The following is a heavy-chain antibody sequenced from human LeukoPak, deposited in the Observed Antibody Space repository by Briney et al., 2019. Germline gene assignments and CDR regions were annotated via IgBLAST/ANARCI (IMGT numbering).Heavy chain of an antibody. V-gene: IGHV3-33*01. J-gene: IGHJ6*02. CDR1: GFTFSSYG. Sequence: GGSLRLSCAASGFTFSSYGMHWVRQAPGKGLEWVAVIWYDGSNKYYADSVKGRFTISRDNSKNTLYLQMNSLRAEDTAVYYCARGFSLSMYYGMDVWGQGTRSPSP. D-gene: IGHD5-18*01. CDR2: IWYDGSNK. CDR3: ARGFSLSMYYGMDV.